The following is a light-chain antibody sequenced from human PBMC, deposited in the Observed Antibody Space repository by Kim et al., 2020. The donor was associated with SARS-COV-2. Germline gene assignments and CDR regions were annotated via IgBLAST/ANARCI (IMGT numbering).Light chain of an antibody. CDR1: QSVSSN. CDR3: QHYNNWPLT. Sequence: VAPGERATLSCRASQSVSSNLAWYQQIPGQAPRLLIYGASTRATGIPARFSGSGSGTEFTLTISSLQSEDFAVYYCQHYNNWPLTFGQGTKVDIK. J-gene: IGKJ1*01. V-gene: IGKV3-15*01. CDR2: GAS.